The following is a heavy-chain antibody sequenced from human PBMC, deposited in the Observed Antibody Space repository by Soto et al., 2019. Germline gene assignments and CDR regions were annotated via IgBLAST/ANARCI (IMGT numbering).Heavy chain of an antibody. J-gene: IGHJ6*02. Sequence: QVLLVQSGAEVKKPGASVKVSCKASGYTFTDYYIHWVRQAPGQGLEWMGWIDDDSGDTKYAQKFQDWVTITRDTSINTAYMELSRLKSDDTAVYSCARTPNNGIGGVSGIDFWGQGRTATDSS. CDR3: ARTPNNGIGGVSGIDF. D-gene: IGHD1-26*01. CDR2: IDDDSGDT. CDR1: GYTFTDYY. V-gene: IGHV1-2*04.